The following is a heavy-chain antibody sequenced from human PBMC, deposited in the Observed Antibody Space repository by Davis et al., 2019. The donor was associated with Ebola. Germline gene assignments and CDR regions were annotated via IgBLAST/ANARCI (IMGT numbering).Heavy chain of an antibody. V-gene: IGHV4-61*01. CDR2: IYYSGST. CDR3: ARVGLGYYYDSSGPTPFDY. CDR1: GGSVSSGSYY. Sequence: PSETLSLTCTVSGGSVSSGSYYWSWIRQPPGKGLEWIGYIYYSGSTNYNPSLKSRVTISVDTSKNQFSLKLGSVTAADTAVYYCARVGLGYYYDSSGPTPFDYWGQGTLVTVSS. D-gene: IGHD3-22*01. J-gene: IGHJ4*02.